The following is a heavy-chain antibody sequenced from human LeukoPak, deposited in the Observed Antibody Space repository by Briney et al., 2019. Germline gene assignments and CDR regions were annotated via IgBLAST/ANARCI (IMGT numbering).Heavy chain of an antibody. V-gene: IGHV3-7*01. CDR1: GFIFSSSW. D-gene: IGHD6-19*01. CDR3: AEGGWYPDC. J-gene: IGHJ4*02. CDR2: IKQDGSEK. Sequence: PGGSLRLSCAASGFIFSSSWMSWVRQAPGKGLEWVAYIKQDGSEKYYVDSVKGRFTISRDNAENSLYLQMNSLRAEDTAIYYCAEGGWYPDCWGRGTLVTVSS.